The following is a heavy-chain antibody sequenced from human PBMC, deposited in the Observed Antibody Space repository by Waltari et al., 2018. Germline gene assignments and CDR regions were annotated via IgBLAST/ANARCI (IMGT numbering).Heavy chain of an antibody. CDR2: ISSRSSYI. CDR3: ARDGGKGFGY. Sequence: EVQLVESGGGLVKPGGSLRLSCAASGFTFSSYSMNWVRQAPGKGLEWVSSISSRSSYIYYADSVKGRFTISRDNAKNSLYLQMNSLRAEDTAVYYCARDGGKGFGYWGQGTLVTVSS. J-gene: IGHJ4*02. D-gene: IGHD2-15*01. V-gene: IGHV3-21*01. CDR1: GFTFSSYS.